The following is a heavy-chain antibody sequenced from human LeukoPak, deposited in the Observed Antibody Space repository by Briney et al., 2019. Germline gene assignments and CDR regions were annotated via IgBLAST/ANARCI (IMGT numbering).Heavy chain of an antibody. CDR3: ARGSSARFIGPEY. J-gene: IGHJ4*02. V-gene: IGHV3-74*01. CDR2: ISTDGSFT. D-gene: IGHD1-26*01. CDR1: GFTFSSYL. Sequence: GGSLRLSCAASGFTFSSYLMHWVRQTPGKGLVWISRISTDGSFTNYADSVKGRFSISRDNAKNTLYLQMNSLRVEDTAVYFCARGSSARFIGPEYRGQGTLVTVSS.